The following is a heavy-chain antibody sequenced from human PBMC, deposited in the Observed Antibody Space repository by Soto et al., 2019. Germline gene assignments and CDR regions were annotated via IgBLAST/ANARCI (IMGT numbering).Heavy chain of an antibody. CDR2: IYPGDSDT. CDR1: GYIFSSYW. Sequence: PGESLKISCQGSGYIFSSYWIGWVRQVPGKGLEWMGNIYPGDSDTRYSPSFQGQVTISIDKSINTAYLQWTSLRASDTAMYYCARPYGGNSPFFDYWVQGSLVTVSS. D-gene: IGHD2-21*02. J-gene: IGHJ4*01. CDR3: ARPYGGNSPFFDY. V-gene: IGHV5-51*01.